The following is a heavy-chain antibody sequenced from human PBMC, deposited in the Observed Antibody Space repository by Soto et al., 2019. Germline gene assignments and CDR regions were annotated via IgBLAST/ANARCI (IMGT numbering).Heavy chain of an antibody. Sequence: PSQTLSLTCPISGGRVSSNSAAWNWIRESPSRGLEWLGRTYYRSKWYNDYAVSVKSRITINPDTSKNQFSLQLNSVSPEDTAVYYCARAYGVTIFGVVTTNYYYYMDLWGKVTTVTAP. CDR3: ARAYGVTIFGVVTTNYYYYMDL. CDR2: TYYRSKWYN. D-gene: IGHD3-3*01. V-gene: IGHV6-1*01. CDR1: GGRVSSNSAA. J-gene: IGHJ6*03.